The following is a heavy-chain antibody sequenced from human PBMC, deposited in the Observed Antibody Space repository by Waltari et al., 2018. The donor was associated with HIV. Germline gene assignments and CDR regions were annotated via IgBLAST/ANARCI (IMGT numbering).Heavy chain of an antibody. Sequence: EVQLVESGGGLVPPGGSLRLSCTASGLAFSSHDMHWVRQVARRGLEWVSGIGAAGDAYYGVSVKGRFTISRENAKNSLYLQMDSLRGEDTAVYYCASGIAGWDMWGPGTTVTVSS. D-gene: IGHD1-1*01. CDR3: ASGIAGWDM. CDR1: GLAFSSHD. CDR2: IGAAGDA. V-gene: IGHV3-13*01. J-gene: IGHJ6*02.